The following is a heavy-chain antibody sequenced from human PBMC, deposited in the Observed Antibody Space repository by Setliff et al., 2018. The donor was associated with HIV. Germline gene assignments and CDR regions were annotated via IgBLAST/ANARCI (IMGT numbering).Heavy chain of an antibody. CDR3: ARCYYDSSGPTDAFDI. J-gene: IGHJ3*02. Sequence: GASVKVSCKASGYTFTSYDINWVRQATGQGLEWMGWMNPNSGNTGYAQKFQGRVTMTRDTSRSTVYMELSSLRSEDTAVYYCARCYYDSSGPTDAFDIWGQGTVVTVSS. V-gene: IGHV1-8*02. D-gene: IGHD3-22*01. CDR1: GYTFTSYD. CDR2: MNPNSGNT.